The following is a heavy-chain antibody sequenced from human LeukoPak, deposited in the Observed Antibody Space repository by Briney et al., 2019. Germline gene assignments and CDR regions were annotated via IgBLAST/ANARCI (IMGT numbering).Heavy chain of an antibody. CDR1: GGSISSYY. CDR2: IYYSGST. V-gene: IGHV4-59*01. Sequence: PSETLSLTCTVSGGSISSYYWSWIRQPPGKGLEWIGYIYYSGSTDYNPSLKSRVTISVGTSKNQFSLKLSSLTAADTAVYYCAREGVTEYYFDYWGQGTLVTVSS. CDR3: AREGVTEYYFDY. D-gene: IGHD4-23*01. J-gene: IGHJ4*02.